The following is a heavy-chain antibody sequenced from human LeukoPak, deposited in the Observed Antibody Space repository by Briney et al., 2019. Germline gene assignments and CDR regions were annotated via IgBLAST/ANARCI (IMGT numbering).Heavy chain of an antibody. CDR1: GGSFSGYY. CDR2: IYYSGST. D-gene: IGHD3-16*02. CDR3: ARDLDYDYVWGSYRFLTYFDY. J-gene: IGHJ4*02. Sequence: SETLSLTCAVYGGSFSGYYWSWIRQPPGKGLEWIGSIYYSGSTYYNPSLKSRVTISVDTSKNQFSLKLSSVTAADTAVYYCARDLDYDYVWGSYRFLTYFDYWGQGTLVTVSS. V-gene: IGHV4-34*01.